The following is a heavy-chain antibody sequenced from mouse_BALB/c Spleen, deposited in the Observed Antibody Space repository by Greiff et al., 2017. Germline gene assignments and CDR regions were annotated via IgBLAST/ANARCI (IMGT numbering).Heavy chain of an antibody. J-gene: IGHJ3*01. CDR1: GFNIKDTY. CDR2: IDPANGNT. Sequence: VQLQQSGAELVKPGASVKLSCTASGFNIKDTYMHWVKQRPEQGLEWIGRIDPANGNTKYDPKFQGKATITADTSSNTAYLQHSSLTSEDTAVYYCAHYDGYWGFAYWGQGTLVTVSA. D-gene: IGHD2-3*01. V-gene: IGHV14-3*02. CDR3: AHYDGYWGFAY.